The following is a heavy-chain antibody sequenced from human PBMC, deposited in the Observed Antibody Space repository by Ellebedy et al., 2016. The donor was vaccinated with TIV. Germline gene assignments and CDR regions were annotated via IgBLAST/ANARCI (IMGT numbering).Heavy chain of an antibody. CDR3: ARGGTVPATPGGY. Sequence: ASVKVSXXASGYTFTSYGISWVRQAPGQGLEWMGWINAGNGNTKYSQKVQGRVTITRDTSASTAYMELSSLRYEDTAVYYCARGGTVPATPGGYWGQGTLVTVSA. CDR2: INAGNGNT. D-gene: IGHD2-2*01. J-gene: IGHJ4*02. V-gene: IGHV1-18*01. CDR1: GYTFTSYG.